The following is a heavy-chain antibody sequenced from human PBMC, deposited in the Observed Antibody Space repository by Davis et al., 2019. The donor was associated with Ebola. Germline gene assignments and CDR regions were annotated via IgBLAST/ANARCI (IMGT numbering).Heavy chain of an antibody. J-gene: IGHJ6*02. D-gene: IGHD6-6*01. V-gene: IGHV1-18*01. Sequence: ASVKVSCKASGYTFTSYGISWVRQAPGQGLEWMGWISAYNGNTNYAQKFQGRVTMTRDTSTSTVYMELSSLRSEDTAVYYCARDGAYSSSPDLGLGMDVWGQGTTVTVSS. CDR1: GYTFTSYG. CDR3: ARDGAYSSSPDLGLGMDV. CDR2: ISAYNGNT.